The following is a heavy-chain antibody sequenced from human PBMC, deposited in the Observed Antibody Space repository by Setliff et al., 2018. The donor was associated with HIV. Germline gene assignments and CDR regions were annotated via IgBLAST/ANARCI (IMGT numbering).Heavy chain of an antibody. CDR1: GFAFSHYW. J-gene: IGHJ4*01. D-gene: IGHD5-12*01. Sequence: PGGSLRLSCAASGFTSGFAFSHYWMHWVRQVPGKGLVWVSRITNDVSATTYADFVKGRFTISRDNAKNMVYLQMNSLRVEDTAVYYCTAGPYNGYSDWGHGTAVTVSS. V-gene: IGHV3-74*01. CDR2: ITNDVSAT. CDR3: TAGPYNGYSD.